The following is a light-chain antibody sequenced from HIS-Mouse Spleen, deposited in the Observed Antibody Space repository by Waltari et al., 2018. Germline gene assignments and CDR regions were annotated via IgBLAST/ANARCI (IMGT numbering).Light chain of an antibody. CDR1: QGISSY. CDR2: AAS. CDR3: QQLNSYPPT. V-gene: IGKV1-9*01. Sequence: DIQLTQSPSFLSASVGDRVTITCRASQGISSYLAWYQQKPGKAPKLLIYAASTLQSGVPSRFSGSVSGTEFTLTISSLQPEDFATYYCQQLNSYPPTFGQGTEVEIK. J-gene: IGKJ1*01.